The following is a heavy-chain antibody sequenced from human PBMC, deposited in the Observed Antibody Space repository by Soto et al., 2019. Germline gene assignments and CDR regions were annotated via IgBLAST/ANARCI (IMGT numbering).Heavy chain of an antibody. J-gene: IGHJ4*02. CDR2: INAGNCNT. D-gene: IGHD3-16*01. V-gene: IGHV1-3*01. Sequence: ASVKVSCKASGYTFTSYAMHWVRQAPGQRLEWMGWINAGNCNTKYSQKFQGRVTITRDTSASTTYMELSSLRSEDTAVYYCARSQTGGYFDYWGQGTLVTVSS. CDR3: ARSQTGGYFDY. CDR1: GYTFTSYA.